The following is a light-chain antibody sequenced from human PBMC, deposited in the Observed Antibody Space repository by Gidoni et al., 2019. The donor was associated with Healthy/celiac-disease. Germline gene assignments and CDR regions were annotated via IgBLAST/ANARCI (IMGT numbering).Light chain of an antibody. CDR1: QSVSSN. V-gene: IGKV3-15*01. Sequence: ELVMRQDQATLSVSPGERATLSCRASQSVSSNLAWYQQKPGQAPRLLISGASTRATGIPARFSGSGSGTDFTLAISSVLSEDFAVYYCQQYNNWPPITFGQGTRLEIK. CDR2: GAS. CDR3: QQYNNWPPIT. J-gene: IGKJ5*01.